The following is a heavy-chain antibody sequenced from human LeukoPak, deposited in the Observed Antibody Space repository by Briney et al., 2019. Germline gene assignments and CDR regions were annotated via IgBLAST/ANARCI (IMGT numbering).Heavy chain of an antibody. CDR3: ARVERVASHYYDFWSGYYDVAY. CDR2: INPSDDST. V-gene: IGHV1-46*02. Sequence: ASVKVSCKASGYTFNSSYMHWVRQAPGQGLEWMGIINPSDDSTRYAQKFQGRVTMTKDTSTNTVYMHLSSLRSEDTAVYYCARVERVASHYYDFWSGYYDVAYWGQGTLVTVSS. CDR1: GYTFNSSY. J-gene: IGHJ4*02. D-gene: IGHD3-3*01.